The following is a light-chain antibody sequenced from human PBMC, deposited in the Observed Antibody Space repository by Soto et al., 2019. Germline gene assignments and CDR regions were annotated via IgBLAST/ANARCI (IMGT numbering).Light chain of an antibody. CDR1: QSVSSN. CDR3: QKYSSHRT. V-gene: IGKV3-15*01. CDR2: KAS. Sequence: EIVWTQSPATLSLSPGERVSLSCRASQSVSSNFAWYQQKPGQTPRLLIYKASTLKSGVPSRLSGSGSGTEFTLTISGMQADDFATYYCQKYSSHRTFGQGTKVDIK. J-gene: IGKJ1*01.